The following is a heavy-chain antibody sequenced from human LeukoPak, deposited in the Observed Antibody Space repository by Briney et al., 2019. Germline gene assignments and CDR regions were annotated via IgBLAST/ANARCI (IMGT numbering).Heavy chain of an antibody. D-gene: IGHD6-13*01. J-gene: IGHJ6*02. CDR1: GFTFGKYW. V-gene: IGHV3-23*01. CDR3: AKGNRVAAAGYYYYGMDV. CDR2: ISGSGDST. Sequence: GGSLRLSCVASGFTFGKYWMSWVRQAPGKGLEWVSGISGSGDSTYYADSVEGRFTISRDNSKNTLYLQMNSLRAEDTAVYYCAKGNRVAAAGYYYYGMDVWGQGTTVTVSS.